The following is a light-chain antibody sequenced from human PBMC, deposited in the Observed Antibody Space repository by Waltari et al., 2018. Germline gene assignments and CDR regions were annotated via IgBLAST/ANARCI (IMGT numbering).Light chain of an antibody. CDR2: HAS. V-gene: IGKV3-20*01. CDR3: QKYDFLPAT. J-gene: IGKJ1*01. Sequence: EIVLTQSPGTLSLSPGERAILSCRASQGVGKYLAWYQQRPGQAPRLLLYHASIRATGIPDRFSGSGYGTDFSLTISRLEPEEFAVYYCQKYDFLPATFGQGTTVEIK. CDR1: QGVGKY.